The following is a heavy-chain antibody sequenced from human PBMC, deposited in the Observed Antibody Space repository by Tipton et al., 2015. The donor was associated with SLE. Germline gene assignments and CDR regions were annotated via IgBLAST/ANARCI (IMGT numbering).Heavy chain of an antibody. CDR2: INPNSGGT. CDR1: GYTFTGYY. J-gene: IGHJ4*02. CDR3: AREVNLAAGMFDY. D-gene: IGHD6-13*01. Sequence: QLVQSGAEVKKPGASVKVSCKASGYTFTGYYMHWVRQAPGQGLEWMGWINPNSGGTNYAQKFQGWVTMTRDTSISTAYMELSRLRSDDTAVYYCAREVNLAAGMFDYWGQGTLVTVSS. V-gene: IGHV1-2*04.